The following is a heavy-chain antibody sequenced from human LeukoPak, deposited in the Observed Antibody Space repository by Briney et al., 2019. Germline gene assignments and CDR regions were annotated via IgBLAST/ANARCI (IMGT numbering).Heavy chain of an antibody. Sequence: ASVKVSCKASGYTFTSYDITWVRQPTGQGLEWMGWMNPNSGNTGYAQKFQGRVTMTRNTSISTTYMELSSLRSEDTAVYYCARSGRITIFEVARPRAWFDPWGQGTLVTVSS. CDR1: GYTFTSYD. CDR3: ARSGRITIFEVARPRAWFDP. CDR2: MNPNSGNT. J-gene: IGHJ5*02. V-gene: IGHV1-8*01. D-gene: IGHD3-3*01.